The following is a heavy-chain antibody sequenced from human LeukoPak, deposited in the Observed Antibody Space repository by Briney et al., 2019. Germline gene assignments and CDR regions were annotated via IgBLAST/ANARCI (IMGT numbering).Heavy chain of an antibody. CDR1: GFTFSSYS. J-gene: IGHJ4*02. CDR3: ARFRTWGDKAFDY. V-gene: IGHV3-21*01. CDR2: ISSSSSYI. D-gene: IGHD2-21*02. Sequence: GGSLRLSCAASGFTFSSYSMNWVRQAPGKGLEWVSSISSSSSYIYYADSVKGRFTISRDSAKNSLYLQMNSLRAEDTAVYYCARFRTWGDKAFDYWGQGTLVTVSS.